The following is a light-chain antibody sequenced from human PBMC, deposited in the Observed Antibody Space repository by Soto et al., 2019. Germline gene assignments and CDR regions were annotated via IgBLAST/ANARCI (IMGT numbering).Light chain of an antibody. CDR2: DDT. J-gene: IGLJ3*02. CDR1: SSNIGRHF. Sequence: QSVLTHPPSVSAAPGQKVTMSCSGRSSNIGRHFVAWYQQLPGTAPKLLIYDDTKRPYGIPGRFSGSKSGTSATLGITGLQTGDEADYYCGTWDSSLSVVVFGGVTKLTVL. V-gene: IGLV1-51*01. CDR3: GTWDSSLSVVV.